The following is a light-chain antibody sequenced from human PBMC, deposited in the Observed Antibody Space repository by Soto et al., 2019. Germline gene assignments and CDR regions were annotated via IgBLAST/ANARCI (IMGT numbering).Light chain of an antibody. CDR3: QQRGNWPWT. J-gene: IGKJ1*01. CDR1: QSVSSN. Sequence: EIVLTQSPATLSLSPGERATLSCRASQSVSSNLAWYQQKPGQAPRLFIYDTSNRAAGIPARFSGSGSGSDFTLTISSLEPEDFAVYYCQQRGNWPWTFGQGTKVEIK. V-gene: IGKV3-11*01. CDR2: DTS.